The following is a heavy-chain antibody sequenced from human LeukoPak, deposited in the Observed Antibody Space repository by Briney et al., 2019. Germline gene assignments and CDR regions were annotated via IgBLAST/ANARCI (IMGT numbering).Heavy chain of an antibody. CDR1: GYSFTSYW. D-gene: IGHD2-21*01. Sequence: GESLKISCKGSGYSFTSYWIGWVRQMPGKGLEWMGTIYPGDSDTRYSPSFQGQVTISADKSISTAYLQWSSLKASDTAMYYCARTNCGGDCYRAEYFQHWGQGTLVTVSS. CDR2: IYPGDSDT. CDR3: ARTNCGGDCYRAEYFQH. V-gene: IGHV5-51*01. J-gene: IGHJ1*01.